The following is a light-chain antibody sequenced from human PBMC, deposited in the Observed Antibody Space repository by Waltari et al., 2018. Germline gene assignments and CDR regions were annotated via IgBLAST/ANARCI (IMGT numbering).Light chain of an antibody. J-gene: IGLJ2*01. Sequence: SYQLTQPPSVSVSSGQTASITCSGDKVGDKYVCWYQQKPGQSPVLVIYQDIKRPSGIPERISGSNSGNTATLTISGTQAMDEADYYCQTWDSSFVIFGGGTKLTVL. V-gene: IGLV3-1*01. CDR1: KVGDKY. CDR2: QDI. CDR3: QTWDSSFVI.